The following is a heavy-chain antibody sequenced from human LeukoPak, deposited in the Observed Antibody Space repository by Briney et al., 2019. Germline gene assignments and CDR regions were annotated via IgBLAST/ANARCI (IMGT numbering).Heavy chain of an antibody. CDR2: IYYSGST. J-gene: IGHJ6*03. CDR1: GGSTSSSSYY. CDR3: ARDEWWFGPDIAARPSRDYYYYYMDV. V-gene: IGHV4-39*07. D-gene: IGHD6-6*01. Sequence: SETLSLTCTVSGGSTSSSSYYWGWIRQPPGKGLEWIGSIYYSGSTYYNPSLKSRVTISVDTSKNQFSLKLSSVTAADTAVYYCARDEWWFGPDIAARPSRDYYYYYMDVWGKGTTVTVSS.